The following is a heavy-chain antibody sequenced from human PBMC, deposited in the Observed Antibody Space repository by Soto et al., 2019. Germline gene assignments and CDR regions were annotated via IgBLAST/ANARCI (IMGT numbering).Heavy chain of an antibody. J-gene: IGHJ4*02. Sequence: GGSLRLSCAASGFTFSNAWMNWVRQAPGKGLEWVGRIKSKTDGGTTDYAAPVKGRFTISRDDSKNTLYLQMNSLKTEDTAVYYCTTDPLTWQLVFPVWEVYYFDYWGQGTLVTVSS. CDR1: GFTFSNAW. CDR2: IKSKTDGGTT. D-gene: IGHD6-13*01. CDR3: TTDPLTWQLVFPVWEVYYFDY. V-gene: IGHV3-15*07.